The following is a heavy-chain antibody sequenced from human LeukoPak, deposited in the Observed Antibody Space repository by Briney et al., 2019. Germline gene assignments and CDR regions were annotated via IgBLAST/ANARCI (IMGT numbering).Heavy chain of an antibody. D-gene: IGHD6-13*01. Sequence: GGSLRLSCAASGFTFSSYVMNWVRQAPGKGLEWVSGISGSGGSTFYADSVKGRFTISRDNSKNTLYLQMNSLRAEDTAIYYCASIRGYSSSWYYFDSWGQGTLVTVSS. CDR1: GFTFSSYV. J-gene: IGHJ4*02. V-gene: IGHV3-23*01. CDR3: ASIRGYSSSWYYFDS. CDR2: ISGSGGST.